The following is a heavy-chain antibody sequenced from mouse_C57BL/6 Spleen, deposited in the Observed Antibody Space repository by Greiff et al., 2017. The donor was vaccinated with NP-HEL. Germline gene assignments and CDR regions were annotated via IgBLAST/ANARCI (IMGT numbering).Heavy chain of an antibody. CDR3: ARWYGSSSYYYAMDY. CDR2: IDPSDSYT. CDR1: GYTFTSYW. V-gene: IGHV1-50*01. Sequence: QVQLQQPGAELVKPGASVKLSCKASGYTFTSYWMQWVKQRPGQGLEWIGEIDPSDSYTTYNQKFKGKATLTVDTSSSTAYMQLSSLTSEDSAVYYCARWYGSSSYYYAMDYWGQGTSVTVSS. J-gene: IGHJ4*01. D-gene: IGHD1-1*01.